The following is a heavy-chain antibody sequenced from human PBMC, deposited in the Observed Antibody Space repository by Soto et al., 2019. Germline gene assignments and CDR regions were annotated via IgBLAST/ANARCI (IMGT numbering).Heavy chain of an antibody. V-gene: IGHV2-26*01. Sequence: QVTLKESGPVLVKPTETLTLTCTVSGFSLSNARMGVSWIRQPPGKALEWLAHIFSNDEKSYSTSLKSRLTISKDTSKSQVVLTMTNMDPVDTATYYCARIVMAPTVGLFDYWGQGTLVTVSS. D-gene: IGHD3-16*01. CDR1: GFSLSNARMG. CDR2: IFSNDEK. J-gene: IGHJ4*02. CDR3: ARIVMAPTVGLFDY.